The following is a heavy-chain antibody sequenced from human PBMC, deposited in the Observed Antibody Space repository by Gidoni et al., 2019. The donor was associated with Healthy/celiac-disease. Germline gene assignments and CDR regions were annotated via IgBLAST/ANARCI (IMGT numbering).Heavy chain of an antibody. CDR2: IKSKTDGGTT. D-gene: IGHD2-2*02. V-gene: IGHV3-15*07. J-gene: IGHJ6*02. CDR1: GFTFSNAW. CDR3: TTDRIADIVVVPAAIRGYYYGMDV. Sequence: EVQLVGSGGGLVKPGGSLRLSCAASGFTFSNAWMNWVRQAPGKGLEWVGRIKSKTDGGTTDYAAPVKGRFTISRDDSKNTLYLQMNSLKTEDTAVYYCTTDRIADIVVVPAAIRGYYYGMDVWGQGTTVTVSS.